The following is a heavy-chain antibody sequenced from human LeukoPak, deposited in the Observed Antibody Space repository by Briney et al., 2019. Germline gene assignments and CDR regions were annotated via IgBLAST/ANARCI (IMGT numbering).Heavy chain of an antibody. Sequence: GGSLRLSCAASGFTFSDHYMDWVRQAPGKGLEWVGRTRKKTNSYTTEYAAPVKGRFTISRDDSKNSLYLQMNSLKAEDTAVYYCARYRFVVGATDSFDMWGQGTTVTVSS. D-gene: IGHD1-26*01. J-gene: IGHJ3*02. V-gene: IGHV3-72*01. CDR2: TRKKTNSYTT. CDR3: ARYRFVVGATDSFDM. CDR1: GFTFSDHY.